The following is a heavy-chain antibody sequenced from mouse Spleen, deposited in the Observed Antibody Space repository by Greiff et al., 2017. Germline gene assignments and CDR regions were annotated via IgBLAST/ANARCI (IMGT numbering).Heavy chain of an antibody. V-gene: IGHV14-4*01. D-gene: IGHD1-1*02. Sequence: VQLQQSGAELVRPGASVKLSCTASGFNIKDDYMHWVKQRPEQGLEWIGWIDPENGDTEYASKFQGKATITADTSSNTAYLQLSSLTSEDTAVYYCTTGLWGYWGQGTTLTVSS. CDR3: TTGLWGY. J-gene: IGHJ2*01. CDR2: IDPENGDT. CDR1: GFNIKDDY.